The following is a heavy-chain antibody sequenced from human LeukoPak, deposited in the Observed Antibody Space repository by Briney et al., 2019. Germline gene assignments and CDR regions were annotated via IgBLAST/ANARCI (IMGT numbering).Heavy chain of an antibody. D-gene: IGHD1-26*01. CDR2: INHSGSP. V-gene: IGHV4-34*01. J-gene: IGHJ4*02. CDR1: GGSFSGYY. CDR3: ASWEPPVDY. Sequence: SETLSLTCAVYGGSFSGYYWSWIRQPPGKGLEWIGEINHSGSPNYNPSLKSRVTISVDTSKNQFSLKLSSVTAADTAVYYCASWEPPVDYWGQGTLVTVSS.